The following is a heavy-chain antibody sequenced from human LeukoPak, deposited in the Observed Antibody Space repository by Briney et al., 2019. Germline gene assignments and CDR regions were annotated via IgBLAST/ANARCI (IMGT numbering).Heavy chain of an antibody. Sequence: SETLSLTCTVSDGSISSSTYYWGWIRQPPGKGLESIGNIYYSGSTYYNPSLKSRLTISVDTSKNQFSLRLSSVTAADTAVYYCARIPGYCRGGSCFSIYFDSWGQGTLVTVSS. CDR2: IYYSGST. V-gene: IGHV4-39*01. CDR1: DGSISSSTYY. J-gene: IGHJ4*02. CDR3: ARIPGYCRGGSCFSIYFDS. D-gene: IGHD2-15*01.